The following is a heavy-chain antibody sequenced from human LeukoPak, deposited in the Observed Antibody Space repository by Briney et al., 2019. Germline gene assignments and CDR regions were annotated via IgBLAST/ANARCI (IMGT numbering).Heavy chain of an antibody. CDR2: INHSGST. Sequence: SETLSLTCAVYGGSLSGYYWSWIRQPPGKGLEWIGEINHSGSTNYNPSLKSRVTISVDTSKNQFSLKLSSVTAADTAVYYCARQRLERRWWGGGINWFDPWGQGTLVTVSS. CDR3: ARQRLERRWWGGGINWFDP. J-gene: IGHJ5*02. V-gene: IGHV4-34*01. CDR1: GGSLSGYY. D-gene: IGHD1-1*01.